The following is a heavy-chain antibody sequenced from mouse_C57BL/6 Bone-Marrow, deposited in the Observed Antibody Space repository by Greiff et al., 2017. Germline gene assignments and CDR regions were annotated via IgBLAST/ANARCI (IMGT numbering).Heavy chain of an antibody. D-gene: IGHD1-1*01. Sequence: EVMLVESGGDLVKPGGSLKLSCAASGFTFSSYGMSWVRQTPGKRLEWVATFRRGGGYTYYPDSVKGRFTISRDNAKNTLYLQMSSLKSEDSAMYYCARRSGTVPYFDYWGQGTTLTVSS. CDR2: FRRGGGYT. CDR1: GFTFSSYG. CDR3: ARRSGTVPYFDY. V-gene: IGHV5-6*02. J-gene: IGHJ2*01.